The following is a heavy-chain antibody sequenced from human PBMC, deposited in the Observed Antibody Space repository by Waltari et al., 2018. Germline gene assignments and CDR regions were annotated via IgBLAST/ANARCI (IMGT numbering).Heavy chain of an antibody. V-gene: IGHV3-30*02. CDR1: GFHFSTTA. CDR3: AKVRRSDYFGSGSYPYYDF. Sequence: QVQLVESGGGVVQPGESLRLSCAASGFHFSTTAMHWVRQAPGKGLEWVALVWSDGSRTYYADSVKDRFTISRDNSKNTLSLQMSRLRPEDTALYYCAKVRRSDYFGSGSYPYYDFWGQGTLVSVSS. J-gene: IGHJ4*02. CDR2: VWSDGSRT. D-gene: IGHD3-10*01.